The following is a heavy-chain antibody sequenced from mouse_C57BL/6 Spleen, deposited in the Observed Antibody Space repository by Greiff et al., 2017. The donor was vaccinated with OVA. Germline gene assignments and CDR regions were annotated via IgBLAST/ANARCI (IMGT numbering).Heavy chain of an antibody. Sequence: QVQLQQPGAELVKPGASVKLSCKASGYTFTSYWMHWVKQRPGRGLEWIGRIDPNSGGTKYNEKFKSKATLTVDKPTSTAYMQLSILTSEDSAVYYCAREYYYGSGAMDYWGQGTSVTVAS. CDR3: AREYYYGSGAMDY. J-gene: IGHJ4*01. V-gene: IGHV1-72*01. CDR1: GYTFTSYW. D-gene: IGHD1-1*01. CDR2: IDPNSGGT.